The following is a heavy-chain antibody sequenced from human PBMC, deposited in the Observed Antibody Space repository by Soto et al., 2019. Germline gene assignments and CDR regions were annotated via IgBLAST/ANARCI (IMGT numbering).Heavy chain of an antibody. CDR3: ARNYYDTGGGFDY. D-gene: IGHD3-22*01. V-gene: IGHV3-53*01. J-gene: IGHJ4*02. CDR2: IYSDGST. Sequence: PGGSLRLSCVASGFTFKTFPMSWVRQTPEKGLDWVSVIYSDGSTYYADSVKGRFTISRDNSKNTLYLHMNSLRAEDTAVYYCARNYYDTGGGFDYWGQGTLVTVSS. CDR1: GFTFKTFP.